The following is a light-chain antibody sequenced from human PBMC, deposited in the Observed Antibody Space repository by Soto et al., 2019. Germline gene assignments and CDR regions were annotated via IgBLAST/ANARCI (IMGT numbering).Light chain of an antibody. Sequence: EIVLTQSPGTLSLSPGERATLSCRASQSVSSSYVAWYQQKPGQAPRLLIYGASSRATGIPDRFSGSGSGTDFTLTISRLEPEDVAVYCCQQYGSSHTFGQGTKLEIK. CDR3: QQYGSSHT. CDR2: GAS. J-gene: IGKJ2*01. CDR1: QSVSSSY. V-gene: IGKV3-20*01.